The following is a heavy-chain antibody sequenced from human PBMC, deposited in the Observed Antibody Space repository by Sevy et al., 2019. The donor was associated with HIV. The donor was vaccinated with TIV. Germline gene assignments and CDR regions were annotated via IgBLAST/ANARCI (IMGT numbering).Heavy chain of an antibody. J-gene: IGHJ3*02. CDR3: ARESRGSLEGFDI. D-gene: IGHD1-26*01. Sequence: GESLKISCAASGFTFSTYWMHWVRQAPGKGLVWVSRINSDGNYRSYVESVEGRFTISRDNAQNTLFLQMGSLRVEDTAVYYCARESRGSLEGFDIWGQGTMVTVSS. CDR1: GFTFSTYW. V-gene: IGHV3-74*01. CDR2: INSDGNYR.